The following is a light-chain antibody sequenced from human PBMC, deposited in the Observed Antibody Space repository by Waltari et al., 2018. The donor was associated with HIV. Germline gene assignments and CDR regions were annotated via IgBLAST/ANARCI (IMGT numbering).Light chain of an antibody. CDR1: SSDIAYFDY. Sequence: QSALTQPRSVSGSPGQSVTISCTGTSSDIAYFDYVSWYQQYPGKAPKVIIYEVSQWPSGVPDRFTASKSGITASLTISGLQDEDEADYYCCSYAGAYTYVFGTGTKVTVL. CDR3: CSYAGAYTYV. CDR2: EVS. J-gene: IGLJ1*01. V-gene: IGLV2-11*01.